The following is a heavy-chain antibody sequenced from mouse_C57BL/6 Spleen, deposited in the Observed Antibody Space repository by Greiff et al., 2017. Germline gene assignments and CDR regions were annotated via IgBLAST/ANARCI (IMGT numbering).Heavy chain of an antibody. CDR2: IHPNSGST. Sequence: QVQLQKPGAELVKPGASVTLSCKASGYTFTSYWMHWVKQRPGQGLEWIGMIHPNSGSTNYNEKFKSKATLTVDKSSSTAYMQLSSLTSEDAAVYCCARSGSNYRFDVWGTGTTVTVSS. CDR1: GYTFTSYW. CDR3: ARSGSNYRFDV. J-gene: IGHJ1*03. D-gene: IGHD2-5*01. V-gene: IGHV1-64*01.